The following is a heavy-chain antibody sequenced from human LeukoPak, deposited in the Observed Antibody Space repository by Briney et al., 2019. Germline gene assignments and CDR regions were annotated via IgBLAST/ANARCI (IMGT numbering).Heavy chain of an antibody. CDR3: GRDPNGDYFGAFEF. D-gene: IGHD4-17*01. J-gene: IGHJ3*01. Sequence: GGSLRLSCAASGLTFSTYAMTWVRQAAEKGLEWVSIINAGGGETYYADSVKGRFTISRDNSKNTLYLQMNSLRVEDTAAYYCGRDPNGDYFGAFEFWGQETLVTVSA. CDR1: GLTFSTYA. V-gene: IGHV3-23*01. CDR2: INAGGGET.